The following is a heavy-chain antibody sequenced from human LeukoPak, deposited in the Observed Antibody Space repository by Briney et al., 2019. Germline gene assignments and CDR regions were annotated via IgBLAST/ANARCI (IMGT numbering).Heavy chain of an antibody. V-gene: IGHV1-2*02. CDR3: ARSGTTGTTFYFDY. CDR1: GYTFTGYY. CDR2: INPNSGGT. J-gene: IGHJ4*02. Sequence: ASVKVSCKASGYTFTGYYMHWVRQAPGQGLEWMGWINPNSGGTNYAQKFQGRVTMTRGTSISTAYMELSRLKSDDTAMYYCARSGTTGTTFYFDYWGQGTLVTVSS. D-gene: IGHD1-1*01.